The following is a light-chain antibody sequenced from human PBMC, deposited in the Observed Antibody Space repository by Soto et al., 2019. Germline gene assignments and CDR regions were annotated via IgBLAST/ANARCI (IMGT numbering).Light chain of an antibody. V-gene: IGKV1-39*01. Sequence: DIQMTQFPSSLSASVGDRVTITCRASQSISDYLNWYQKKPGKAPKLLIYGTSYLQSEVPSRFSGRGSGTDFTLTISSLQPEDFATYYCQQSYSTQITFGQGTRLEIK. CDR2: GTS. J-gene: IGKJ5*01. CDR3: QQSYSTQIT. CDR1: QSISDY.